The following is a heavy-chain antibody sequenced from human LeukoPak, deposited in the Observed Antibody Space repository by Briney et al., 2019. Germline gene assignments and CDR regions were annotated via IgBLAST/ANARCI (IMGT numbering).Heavy chain of an antibody. CDR3: AKDHGWELDGSGEYYFYYCMDV. CDR1: GFTVSTNS. CDR2: IYSDNT. J-gene: IGHJ6*03. Sequence: GGSLRLSCTVSGFTVSTNSMSWVRQAPGKGLEWVSFIYSDNTHYSDSVKGRFTISRDNSKNTLYLQMNTLRAEDTAVYYCAKDHGWELDGSGEYYFYYCMDVWGKGTTVTIPS. D-gene: IGHD1-26*01. V-gene: IGHV3-66*03.